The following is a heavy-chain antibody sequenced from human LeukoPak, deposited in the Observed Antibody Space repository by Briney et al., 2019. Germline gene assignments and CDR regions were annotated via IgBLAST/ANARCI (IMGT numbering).Heavy chain of an antibody. J-gene: IGHJ4*02. CDR3: AKAGVLVGPFDY. Sequence: GGSLRLSCAASGFTFDDYAMHWVRQAPGKGLEWVSGISWNSGSIGYADSVKGRFTISRDNAKNSLYLQMNSLRAEDTALYYCAKAGVLVGPFDYWGQGTLVTVSS. V-gene: IGHV3-9*01. CDR1: GFTFDDYA. CDR2: ISWNSGSI. D-gene: IGHD2-15*01.